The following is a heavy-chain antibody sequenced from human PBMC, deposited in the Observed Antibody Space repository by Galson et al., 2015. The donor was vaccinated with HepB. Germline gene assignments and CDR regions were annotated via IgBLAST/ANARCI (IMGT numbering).Heavy chain of an antibody. Sequence: SLRLSCAASGFTFDDYAMHWVRQAPGKGLEWVSGISWNSGSIGYADSVKGRFTISRDNAKNSLYLQMNSLRAEDTALYYCAKDSPRWGQQLVYGMDVWGQGTTVTVSS. D-gene: IGHD6-13*01. J-gene: IGHJ6*02. V-gene: IGHV3-9*01. CDR3: AKDSPRWGQQLVYGMDV. CDR1: GFTFDDYA. CDR2: ISWNSGSI.